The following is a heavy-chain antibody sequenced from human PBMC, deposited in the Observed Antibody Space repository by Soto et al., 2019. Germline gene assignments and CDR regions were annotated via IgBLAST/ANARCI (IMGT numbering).Heavy chain of an antibody. Sequence: EVQLLESGGGLVQPGGSLRLSCAASGFSFSSYVMGWVRQAPGKGLEWVSAIGGTSGSTYYADSVKGRFIIYRDNSKNMLNVQMNNLRAEDTAIYYCAKRRGEGFFDYWGQGALVTVSS. CDR2: IGGTSGST. CDR3: AKRRGEGFFDY. J-gene: IGHJ4*02. D-gene: IGHD3-16*01. CDR1: GFSFSSYV. V-gene: IGHV3-23*01.